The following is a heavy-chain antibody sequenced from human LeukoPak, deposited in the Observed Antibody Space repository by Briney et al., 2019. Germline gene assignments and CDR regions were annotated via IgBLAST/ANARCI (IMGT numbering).Heavy chain of an antibody. CDR1: GFTFSSYW. D-gene: IGHD6-13*01. Sequence: GGSLRLSCAASGFTFSSYWMLWVREAPGKGLVWVSRINSDGSSTTYADSVKRRFTISRDNAKNTLYLQMNSLRAEDTAVYYCARDDGSWYGFDYWGQGTLVTVSS. CDR3: ARDDGSWYGFDY. J-gene: IGHJ4*02. CDR2: INSDGSST. V-gene: IGHV3-74*01.